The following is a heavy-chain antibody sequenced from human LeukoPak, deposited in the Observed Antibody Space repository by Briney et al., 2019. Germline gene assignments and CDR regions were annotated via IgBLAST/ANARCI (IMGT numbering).Heavy chain of an antibody. Sequence: GGSLRLSCAASGFTFSNYWMSWVRQAPGKGLEWVANIKQDGSEKYYVDSVKGRFTISRDNAKNSLYLQMNSLRAEDTAVYYCAKPPPDSSSWLFDYWGQGTLVTVSS. CDR2: IKQDGSEK. CDR1: GFTFSNYW. CDR3: AKPPPDSSSWLFDY. D-gene: IGHD6-13*01. V-gene: IGHV3-7*03. J-gene: IGHJ4*02.